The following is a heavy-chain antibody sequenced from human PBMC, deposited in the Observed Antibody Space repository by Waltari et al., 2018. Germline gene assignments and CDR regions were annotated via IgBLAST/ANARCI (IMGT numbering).Heavy chain of an antibody. CDR3: ARELTIEYSSSSRWFDP. CDR2: IYHSGST. CDR1: GGSISSGGYY. D-gene: IGHD6-6*01. V-gene: IGHV4-31*01. J-gene: IGHJ5*02. Sequence: QVQLQESGPGLVKPSQTLSLTCTVSGGSISSGGYYWSWIRQHPGKGLEWIGYIYHSGSTYYNPSLKRPVTISVDRSKNQFSLKLSSVTAADTAVYYCARELTIEYSSSSRWFDPWGQGTLVTVSS.